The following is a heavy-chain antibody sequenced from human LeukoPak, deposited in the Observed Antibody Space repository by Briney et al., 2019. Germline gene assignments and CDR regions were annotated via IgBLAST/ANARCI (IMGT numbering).Heavy chain of an antibody. D-gene: IGHD6-13*01. V-gene: IGHV3-74*01. CDR1: GFTFSSYW. J-gene: IGHJ6*02. CDR2: INSDGSST. CDR3: AKAVAAGGYHFYGMDV. Sequence: GGSLRLSCAASGFTFSSYWMHWVRKAPGKGLVWVSRINSDGSSTSYADSVKGRFTISRDNSKNTLYLQMNSLRGEDTAVYYCAKAVAAGGYHFYGMDVWGQGTTVTVSS.